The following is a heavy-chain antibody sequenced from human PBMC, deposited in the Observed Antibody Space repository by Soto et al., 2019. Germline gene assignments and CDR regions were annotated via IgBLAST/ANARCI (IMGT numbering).Heavy chain of an antibody. J-gene: IGHJ6*03. CDR1: GFTFSSYA. Sequence: EVQLLESGGGLVQPGGSLRLSCAASGFTFSSYAMSWVRQAPGQGLEWVSAISGSGGSTYSADSVQGRFTISRDHSKNTLYLQMHSLRAEDTAVYYCANSPSITIFGVVTSYYMDVWGKGTTVTVSS. CDR2: ISGSGGST. V-gene: IGHV3-23*01. D-gene: IGHD3-3*01. CDR3: ANSPSITIFGVVTSYYMDV.